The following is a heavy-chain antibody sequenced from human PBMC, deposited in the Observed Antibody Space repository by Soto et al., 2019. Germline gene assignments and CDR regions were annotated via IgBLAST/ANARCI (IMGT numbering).Heavy chain of an antibody. V-gene: IGHV3-30*18. J-gene: IGHJ4*02. D-gene: IGHD3-22*01. CDR1: GFTFSNYG. CDR2: ISYNGDNK. Sequence: QVQLVESGGGVVQHGRSLRLSCAASGFTFSNYGMHWVRQAPGKGLGWVAHISYNGDNKYYADSVKGRFTISRDNTKNTLYLQMNSLRAEDSAVYYCAKDLHSSVWAAYNFDYWGQGTLVTVSS. CDR3: AKDLHSSVWAAYNFDY.